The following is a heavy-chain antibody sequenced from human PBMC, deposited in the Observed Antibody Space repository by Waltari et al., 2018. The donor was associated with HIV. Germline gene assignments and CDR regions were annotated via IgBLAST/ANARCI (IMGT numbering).Heavy chain of an antibody. CDR3: ASPGGDVTGDYEGY. CDR1: GGSISSSSYY. D-gene: IGHD4-17*01. Sequence: QLQLQESGPGLVKPSETLSLTCTVSGGSISSSSYYWGWIRQPPGKGLEWIGSIYYSGSTYYNPSLKSRVTISVDTSKNQFSLKLSSVTAADTAVYYCASPGGDVTGDYEGYWGQGTLVTVSS. CDR2: IYYSGST. J-gene: IGHJ4*02. V-gene: IGHV4-39*01.